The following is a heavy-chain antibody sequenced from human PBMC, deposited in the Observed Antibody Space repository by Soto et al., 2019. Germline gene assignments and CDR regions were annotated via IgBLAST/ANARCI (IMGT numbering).Heavy chain of an antibody. CDR3: ATGTRVVVAATSSEWFDP. CDR2: INHSGST. Sequence: QVQLQQWGAGLLKPSETLSLTCAVYGGSFSGYYWSWIRQPPGKGLEWIGEINHSGSTNYNPSLKSRVTISVDTSKNQFSLKLSSVTAADTAVYYCATGTRVVVAATSSEWFDPWGQGTLVTVSS. D-gene: IGHD2-15*01. V-gene: IGHV4-34*01. CDR1: GGSFSGYY. J-gene: IGHJ5*02.